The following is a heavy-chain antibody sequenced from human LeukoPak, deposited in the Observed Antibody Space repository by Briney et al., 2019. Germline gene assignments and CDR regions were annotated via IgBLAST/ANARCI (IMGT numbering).Heavy chain of an antibody. CDR2: IIPILGIA. Sequence: SVKVSCKASGGTFSSYAISWVRQAPGQGLEWTGRIIPILGIANYAQKFQGRVTITADKSTSTAYMELSSLRSEDTAVYYCALIVVVNSPWVYYYGMDVWGQGTTVTVSS. V-gene: IGHV1-69*04. D-gene: IGHD3-22*01. J-gene: IGHJ6*02. CDR3: ALIVVVNSPWVYYYGMDV. CDR1: GGTFSSYA.